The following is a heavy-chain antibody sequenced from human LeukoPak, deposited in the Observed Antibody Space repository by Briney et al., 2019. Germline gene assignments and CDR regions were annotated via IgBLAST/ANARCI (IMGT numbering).Heavy chain of an antibody. D-gene: IGHD2-15*01. Sequence: QPGGSLRLSCAASGFTFSSYSMNWVRQAPGKGLEWVSYISSSSSTIYYADSVKGRFTISRDNAKNSLYLQMNSLRAEDTAVYYCARVQTGMVAPPDTFDYWGQGTLVTVSS. J-gene: IGHJ4*02. CDR2: ISSSSSTI. CDR3: ARVQTGMVAPPDTFDY. CDR1: GFTFSSYS. V-gene: IGHV3-48*04.